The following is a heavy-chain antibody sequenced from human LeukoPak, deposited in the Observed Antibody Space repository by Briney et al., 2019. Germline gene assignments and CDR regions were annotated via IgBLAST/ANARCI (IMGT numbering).Heavy chain of an antibody. CDR3: ASGSYGSGFYYFYYMDV. Sequence: PGGSLRLSCAASGFTFSSYSMNWVRQAPGKGLEWVSYISSSSSTIYYADSVKGRFTISRDNAKNSVSLQMNSLRAEDTAVYYCASGSYGSGFYYFYYMDVWGKGTTVTVSS. CDR1: GFTFSSYS. CDR2: ISSSSSTI. D-gene: IGHD3-10*01. V-gene: IGHV3-48*04. J-gene: IGHJ6*03.